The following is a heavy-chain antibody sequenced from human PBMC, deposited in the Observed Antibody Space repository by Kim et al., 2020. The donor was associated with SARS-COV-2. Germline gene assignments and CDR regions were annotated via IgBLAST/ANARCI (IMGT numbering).Heavy chain of an antibody. D-gene: IGHD3-10*01. CDR3: ARQRGSYGMDV. J-gene: IGHJ6*02. CDR2: YT. Sequence: YTNYRPSCQGHVTISADKSISTAYLQWSSLKASDTAMYYCARQRGSYGMDVWGQGTTVTVSS. V-gene: IGHV5-10-1*01.